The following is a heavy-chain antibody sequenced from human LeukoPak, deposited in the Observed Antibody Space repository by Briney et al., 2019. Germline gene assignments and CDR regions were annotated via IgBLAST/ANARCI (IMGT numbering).Heavy chain of an antibody. V-gene: IGHV3-11*01. CDR1: RFTFSDYY. J-gene: IGHJ4*02. CDR3: AREAYSSGWPDY. CDR2: ISSSGSNK. Sequence: PGGSLRLSCAASRFTFSDYYMSWIRQAPGKGLEGFSYISSSGSNKHYADSVKGRFTISRDNAKDSLYLQMNSLRAEDTAVYYCAREAYSSGWPDYWGQGTLVTVSS. D-gene: IGHD6-19*01.